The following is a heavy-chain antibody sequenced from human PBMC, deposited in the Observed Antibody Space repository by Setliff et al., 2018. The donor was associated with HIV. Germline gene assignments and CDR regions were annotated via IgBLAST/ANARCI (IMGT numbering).Heavy chain of an antibody. CDR3: ARGGTSSNWFDP. D-gene: IGHD2-2*01. CDR2: IHHSVTT. CDR1: GASISYNT. V-gene: IGHV4-59*01. Sequence: SETLSLTCIVSGASISYNTWSWIRQPPGKGLQWIGFIHHSVTTSYNPSLKSRVTISLDTSKNQLSLKLTSVTAADTAVYYCARGGTSSNWFDPWGQGTLVAVS. J-gene: IGHJ5*02.